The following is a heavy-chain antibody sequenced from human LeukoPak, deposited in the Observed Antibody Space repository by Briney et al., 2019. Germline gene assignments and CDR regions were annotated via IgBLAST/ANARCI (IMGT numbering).Heavy chain of an antibody. D-gene: IGHD1-26*01. J-gene: IGHJ4*02. CDR3: ARDGSGRDIDY. CDR1: GFTFSTYG. Sequence: GGSLRLSCAASGFTFSTYGWHWVRQAPGKGLVWVAVISSGGSNKHYADSVKGRFTISRDDSKKTVFLEMNSLRVEDTAVYYCARDGSGRDIDYWGQGTLVTVSS. V-gene: IGHV3-33*05. CDR2: ISSGGSNK.